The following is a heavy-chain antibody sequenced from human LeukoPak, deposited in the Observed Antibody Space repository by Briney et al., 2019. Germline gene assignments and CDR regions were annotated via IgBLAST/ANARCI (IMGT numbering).Heavy chain of an antibody. J-gene: IGHJ4*02. V-gene: IGHV3-11*06. D-gene: IGHD4-17*01. Sequence: GGSLRLSCAASGFTFRDYHMSWIRQAPGKGLEWVSFISTRDSSSHTNYAESVRGRFTISRDDGQNSLYLQMNSLRAEDTALYYCATLRDYAWTHWGQGTLVTVSS. CDR1: GFTFRDYH. CDR2: ISTRDSSSHT. CDR3: ATLRDYAWTH.